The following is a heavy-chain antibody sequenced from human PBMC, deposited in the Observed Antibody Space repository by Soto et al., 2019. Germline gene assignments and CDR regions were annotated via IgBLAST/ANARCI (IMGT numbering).Heavy chain of an antibody. CDR3: TPVKRRYSSGWYGH. CDR1: GFTLTKTW. V-gene: IGHV3-15*01. J-gene: IGHJ5*02. CDR2: IKSESDGGTT. Sequence: EVQLVESGGGLVKPGGSLRISCAASGFTLTKTWMSWVRQAPGKGLEWVGRIKSESDGGTTDYVAPVKGRFTISRDDSKNTLFLQMKSLKIEDTAVYYCTPVKRRYSSGWYGHWGQGTLVTVSS. D-gene: IGHD3-22*01.